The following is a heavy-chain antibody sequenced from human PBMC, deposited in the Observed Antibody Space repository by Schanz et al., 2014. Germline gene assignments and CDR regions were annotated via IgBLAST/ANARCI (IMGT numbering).Heavy chain of an antibody. CDR1: GYTFTTYA. CDR3: ARDAADFYDILTEEDY. Sequence: QIQLVQSGPEVKKPGASVRVSCKASGYTFTTYAMSWVRQAPGQGLEWVGWISVYTGNTKYGQKVQGRVTMTTDTSTSTAYMELRSLRSDDTAVYYCARDAADFYDILTEEDYWGQGTLVTFSS. V-gene: IGHV1-18*01. CDR2: ISVYTGNT. J-gene: IGHJ4*02. D-gene: IGHD3-9*01.